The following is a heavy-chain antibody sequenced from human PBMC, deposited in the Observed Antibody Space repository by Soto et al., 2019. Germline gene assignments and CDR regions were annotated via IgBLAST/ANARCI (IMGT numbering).Heavy chain of an antibody. J-gene: IGHJ4*02. CDR1: GFTFSSYG. CDR3: ASRTGPDDY. Sequence: QVQLVESGGGVVQPGRSLRLSCAASGFTFSSYGMHWVRQAPGKGLEWVAVKSYDGSNKYYADSVKGRFTISRDNSKNTLYLQMNSLRAEDTAVYYCASRTGPDDYWGQGTLVTVSS. D-gene: IGHD1-1*01. V-gene: IGHV3-30*03. CDR2: KSYDGSNK.